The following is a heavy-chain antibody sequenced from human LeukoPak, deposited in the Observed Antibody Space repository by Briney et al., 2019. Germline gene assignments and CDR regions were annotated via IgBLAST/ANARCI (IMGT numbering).Heavy chain of an antibody. V-gene: IGHV3-23*01. J-gene: IGHJ4*02. CDR1: GFTFSSYA. Sequence: PGGSLRLSCAASGFTFSSYAMSWVRQAPGKGLEWVSAISGSGGSTYYADSVKGRFTISRDNSKNTLYLQMNSLRAEDTAVYYCAKSSCSDYLHDDFYYWGQGTLVTVSS. CDR2: ISGSGGST. D-gene: IGHD4-17*01. CDR3: AKSSCSDYLHDDFYY.